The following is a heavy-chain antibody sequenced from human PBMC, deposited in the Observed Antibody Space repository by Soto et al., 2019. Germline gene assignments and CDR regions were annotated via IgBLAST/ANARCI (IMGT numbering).Heavy chain of an antibody. V-gene: IGHV1-69*13. CDR2: IIPIFGTA. J-gene: IGHJ4*02. CDR3: ARDSGYSYGTPRCFDY. D-gene: IGHD5-18*01. CDR1: GGTFSSYA. Sequence: PSVKVSCKASGGTFSSYAISWVRQAPGQGLEWMGGIIPIFGTANYAQKFQGRVTITADVSTSTAYMELSSLRSEDTAVYYCARDSGYSYGTPRCFDYWGQGTLVTVSS.